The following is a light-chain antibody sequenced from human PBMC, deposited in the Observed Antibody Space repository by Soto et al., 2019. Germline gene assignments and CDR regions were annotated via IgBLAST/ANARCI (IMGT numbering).Light chain of an antibody. J-gene: IGLJ3*02. CDR2: VGTGGIVG. Sequence: QAVVTQPPSASASLGASVTLTCTLSSGHSNYKVDWYQQRPGKGPRFVMRVGTGGIVGSKGDGIPDRFSVLGSGLNRYLTIKNIQEEDESDYHCGADHGRGSNFVWVFGGGTKLTVL. CDR3: GADHGRGSNFVWV. CDR1: SGHSNYK. V-gene: IGLV9-49*03.